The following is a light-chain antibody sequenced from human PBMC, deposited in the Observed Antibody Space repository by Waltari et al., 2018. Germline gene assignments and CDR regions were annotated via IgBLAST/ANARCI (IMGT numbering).Light chain of an antibody. CDR1: QHINDW. J-gene: IGKJ3*01. CDR3: QQYSSFPLI. Sequence: DIQMTQSPSTLSASIGDSVTITCRASQHINDWLAWYQQKPGRAPKLLIYKASDLESGVPSRFSGSGSGTEFTLTISSLQPDDFATYYCQQYSSFPLIFGPGTRVEIK. V-gene: IGKV1-5*03. CDR2: KAS.